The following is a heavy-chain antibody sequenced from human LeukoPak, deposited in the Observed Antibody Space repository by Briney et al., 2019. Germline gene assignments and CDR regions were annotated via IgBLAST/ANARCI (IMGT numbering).Heavy chain of an antibody. CDR3: AKSSYYDTSGSYREYYFDY. D-gene: IGHD3-22*01. Sequence: PGGSLRLSCAASGFTFSSYAMSWVRQAPGKGLEWVSAISGSGGSTYYADSVKGRFTISRDNSKNTLYLQMNSLRAEDTAVYYCAKSSYYDTSGSYREYYFDYWGQGALVTVSS. J-gene: IGHJ4*02. CDR1: GFTFSSYA. CDR2: ISGSGGST. V-gene: IGHV3-23*01.